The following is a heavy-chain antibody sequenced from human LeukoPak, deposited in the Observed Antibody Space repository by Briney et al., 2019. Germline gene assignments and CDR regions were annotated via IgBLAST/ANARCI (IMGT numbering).Heavy chain of an antibody. CDR3: ARTNYYETSGWASGLSPFDM. D-gene: IGHD3-22*01. V-gene: IGHV5-51*01. J-gene: IGHJ3*02. CDR1: GNNFATYW. Sequence: GESLKISCKGSGNNFATYWIAWVRQKPGKGLEWIGVIYPVDSDTRYSPTFQGQVTISVDKSTSTAYLQWSSLKASDTAMYYCARTNYYETSGWASGLSPFDMWGRGTMVTVSS. CDR2: IYPVDSDT.